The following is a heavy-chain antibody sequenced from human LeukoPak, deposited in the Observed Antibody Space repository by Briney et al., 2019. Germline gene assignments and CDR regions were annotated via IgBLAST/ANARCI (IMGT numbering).Heavy chain of an antibody. CDR3: ARGTRSTSWTRGYFEY. CDR1: GFTFKSFG. Sequence: PGGSLRLSCADSGFTFKSFGFNWVRQAPGKGLEWISYISSSASSIYYTDSVRGRFTVSRDNAKRSLYLQMNSLRAEDTAIYYCARGTRSTSWTRGYFEYWGQGILVTVSS. J-gene: IGHJ4*02. V-gene: IGHV3-48*03. D-gene: IGHD6-13*01. CDR2: ISSSASSI.